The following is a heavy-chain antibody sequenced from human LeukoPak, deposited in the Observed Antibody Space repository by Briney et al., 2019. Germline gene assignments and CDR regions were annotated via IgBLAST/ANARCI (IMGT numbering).Heavy chain of an antibody. CDR1: GYTFTSYG. D-gene: IGHD3-3*01. J-gene: IGHJ6*03. CDR2: ISAYNGNT. CDR3: ARSGYYYYYYYMDV. Sequence: VASVKVSCKASGYTFTSYGISWVRQAPGQGLEWMGWISAYNGNTNYAQKLQGRVTMTTDTSTSTAYMELRSLRSDDTAVYYCARSGYYYYYYYMDVWGKGTTVTVSS. V-gene: IGHV1-18*01.